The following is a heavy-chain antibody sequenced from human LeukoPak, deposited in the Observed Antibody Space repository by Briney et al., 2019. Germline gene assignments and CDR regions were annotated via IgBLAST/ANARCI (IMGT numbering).Heavy chain of an antibody. J-gene: IGHJ4*02. CDR3: ARDGKGVSNYFDY. CDR2: ISSSSSTI. V-gene: IGHV3-48*04. CDR1: GFTFSSYS. D-gene: IGHD3-10*01. Sequence: GGSLRLSCAASGFTFSSYSMNWVRQAPGKGLEWVSYISSSSSTIYYADSVKGRFTISRDNAKNSLYLQMNSLRAEDTAVYYCARDGKGVSNYFDYWGQGTLVTVSS.